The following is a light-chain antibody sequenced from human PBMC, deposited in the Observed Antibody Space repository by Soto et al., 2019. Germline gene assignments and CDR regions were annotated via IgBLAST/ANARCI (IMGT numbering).Light chain of an antibody. Sequence: DIQMTQSPSTLSASVGDRVTITCRASQSISSWLAWYQQKPGKAPKLLIYDASSLESGVPSRFSGRGSGTEFTLTISSLQPDDFATYYCQQYHSYWTFGQGTKVDIK. CDR3: QQYHSYWT. V-gene: IGKV1-5*01. J-gene: IGKJ1*01. CDR1: QSISSW. CDR2: DAS.